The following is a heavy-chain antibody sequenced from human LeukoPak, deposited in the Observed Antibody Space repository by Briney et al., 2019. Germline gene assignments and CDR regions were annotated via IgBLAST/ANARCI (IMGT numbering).Heavy chain of an antibody. CDR2: INPYTGDT. CDR3: ARDLESPGELKYYYYMDV. CDR1: GYTFTSYG. V-gene: IGHV1-18*01. J-gene: IGHJ6*03. D-gene: IGHD1-26*01. Sequence: ASVKVSCKASGYTFTSYGISWVRQAPGQGLEWMGWINPYTGDTNSAQEFQGRVTMTRDTSISTAYMELSRLTSDDSAVYYCARDLESPGELKYYYYMDVWGNGTTVTVSS.